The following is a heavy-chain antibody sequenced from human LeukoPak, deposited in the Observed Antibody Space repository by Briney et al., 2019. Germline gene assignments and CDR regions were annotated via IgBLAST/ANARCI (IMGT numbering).Heavy chain of an antibody. V-gene: IGHV3-30-3*01. CDR3: AKGASPGIAAAGAGFLFDY. J-gene: IGHJ4*02. CDR1: GFTFSAFA. CDR2: ISYDGSNK. Sequence: HPGRSLRLSCAASGFTFSAFAMHWVRQAPGKGLEWVAVISYDGSNKYYADSVKGRFTISRDNSKNTLYLQMNSLRAEDTAVYYCAKGASPGIAAAGAGFLFDYWGQGTLVTVSS. D-gene: IGHD6-13*01.